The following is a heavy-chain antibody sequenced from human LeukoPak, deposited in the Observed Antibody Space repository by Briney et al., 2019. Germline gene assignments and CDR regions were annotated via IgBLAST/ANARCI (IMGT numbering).Heavy chain of an antibody. CDR2: ISYDGSNK. Sequence: PGRSLRLSCAASGFTFSTYGMHWVRQAPGKGLEWVAVISYDGSNKYYADSVKGRFTISRDNSKNTLYLQMNSLRAEGTAVYYCAKGDSGYYTFFDYWGQGTLVTVSS. D-gene: IGHD3-22*01. V-gene: IGHV3-30*18. CDR3: AKGDSGYYTFFDY. J-gene: IGHJ4*02. CDR1: GFTFSTYG.